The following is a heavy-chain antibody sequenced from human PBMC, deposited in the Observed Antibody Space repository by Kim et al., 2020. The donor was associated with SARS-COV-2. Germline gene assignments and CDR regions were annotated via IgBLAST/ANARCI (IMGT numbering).Heavy chain of an antibody. V-gene: IGHV1-69*13. D-gene: IGHD3-10*01. CDR3: ARACYYGSGSYPCYFDY. CDR2: IIPIFGTA. Sequence: SVKVSCKASGGTFSSYAISWVRQAPGQGLEWMGGIIPIFGTANYAQKFQGRVTITADESTSTAYMELSSLRSEDTAVYYCARACYYGSGSYPCYFDYWGQGTLVTVSS. CDR1: GGTFSSYA. J-gene: IGHJ4*02.